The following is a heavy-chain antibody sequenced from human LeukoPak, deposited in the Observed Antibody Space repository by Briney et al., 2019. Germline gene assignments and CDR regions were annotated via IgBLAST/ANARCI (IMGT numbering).Heavy chain of an antibody. D-gene: IGHD4-23*01. CDR3: ARAQTYMTTVVRYYFDY. CDR1: GVSISSGGYY. Sequence: SQTLSLTCTVSGVSISSGGYYWSWIRQHPGKGLEWIGYIYYSGSTYYNPSLKSRVTISVDTSKNQFPLKLSSVTAADTAVYYCARAQTYMTTVVRYYFDYWGQGTLVTVSS. V-gene: IGHV4-31*03. J-gene: IGHJ4*02. CDR2: IYYSGST.